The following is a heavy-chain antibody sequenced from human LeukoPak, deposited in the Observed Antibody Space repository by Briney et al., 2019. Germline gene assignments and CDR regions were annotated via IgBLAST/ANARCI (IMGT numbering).Heavy chain of an antibody. V-gene: IGHV4-39*01. CDR2: IYYSGST. Sequence: SETLSLTCTVSGGSINSSSYYWGWIREPPGKGLEWIGSIYYSGSTYYNPSLKSRVTISVDTSKNQFSLKLSSVTAADTAVYYCARIQPHYGGNTQHYFDYWGQGTLVTVSS. CDR3: ARIQPHYGGNTQHYFDY. D-gene: IGHD4-23*01. CDR1: GGSINSSSYY. J-gene: IGHJ4*02.